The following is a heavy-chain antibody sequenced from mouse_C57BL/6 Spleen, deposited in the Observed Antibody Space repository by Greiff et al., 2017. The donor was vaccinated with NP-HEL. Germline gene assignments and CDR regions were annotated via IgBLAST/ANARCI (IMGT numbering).Heavy chain of an antibody. J-gene: IGHJ4*01. Sequence: QVQLQQSGAELARPGASVKLSCKASGYTFTSYGISWVKQRPGQGLEWIGEIYPRSGNTYYNEKFKGKATLTADKSSSTAYMELRSLTSEDSAVYFCARLPFGGAMDYWGQGTSVTVSS. CDR3: ARLPFGGAMDY. V-gene: IGHV1-81*01. CDR2: IYPRSGNT. CDR1: GYTFTSYG. D-gene: IGHD3-1*01.